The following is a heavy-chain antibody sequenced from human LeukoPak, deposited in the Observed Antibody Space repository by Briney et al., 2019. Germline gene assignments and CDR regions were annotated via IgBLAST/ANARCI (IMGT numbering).Heavy chain of an antibody. D-gene: IGHD2-15*01. Sequence: SETLSLTCTVSGGSISSYYWSWIRQPAGKGLEWIGRIYTSGSTNYNPSLKSRVTMSVDTSKNQFSLKLSSVTAADTAVYYCARDKVVAAWFNAFDIWGQGTMVTASS. CDR3: ARDKVVAAWFNAFDI. CDR1: GGSISSYY. CDR2: IYTSGST. V-gene: IGHV4-4*07. J-gene: IGHJ3*02.